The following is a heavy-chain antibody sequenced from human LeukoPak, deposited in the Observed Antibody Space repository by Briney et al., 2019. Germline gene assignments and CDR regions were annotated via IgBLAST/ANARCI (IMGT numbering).Heavy chain of an antibody. Sequence: GGSLRLSCAASGFTFSSYAMSWVRQAPGKGLEWVSAISGSGSSTYYADSVKGRFTISRDNSKNTLYLQMNSLRAEDTAVYYCARDRPPSEYGDYVLDAFDIWGQGTMVTVSS. CDR3: ARDRPPSEYGDYVLDAFDI. V-gene: IGHV3-23*01. CDR2: ISGSGSST. D-gene: IGHD4-17*01. J-gene: IGHJ3*02. CDR1: GFTFSSYA.